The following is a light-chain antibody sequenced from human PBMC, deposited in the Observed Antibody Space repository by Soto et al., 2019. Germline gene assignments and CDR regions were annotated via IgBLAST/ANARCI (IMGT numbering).Light chain of an antibody. CDR2: DAS. CDR1: QRVSNH. CDR3: QKSGS. Sequence: EIVLTQSPATLSLSPGERATLSCRASQRVSNHLGWYQQKPGQAPRLLIYDASNRATAIPARFSGSGSGTDFTVTISSVEPEDFAVSYCQKSGSFGEGTRLEIK. J-gene: IGKJ5*01. V-gene: IGKV3-11*01.